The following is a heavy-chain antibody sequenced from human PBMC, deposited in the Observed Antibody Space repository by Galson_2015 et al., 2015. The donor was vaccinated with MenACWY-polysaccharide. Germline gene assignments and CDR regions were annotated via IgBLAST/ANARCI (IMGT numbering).Heavy chain of an antibody. CDR3: ARSDTSTSWLYYYYGMDV. Sequence: ETLSLTCTVSGGSLSGSYWSWTRQPPGKGLEWIGYIYYSGSTNYNPSLKSRVTMSLDISKNQFSLKLSSVTAADTAVYYCARSDTSTSWLYYYYGMDVWGQGTTVTVSS. CDR1: GGSLSGSY. D-gene: IGHD2-2*01. J-gene: IGHJ6*02. CDR2: IYYSGST. V-gene: IGHV4-59*01.